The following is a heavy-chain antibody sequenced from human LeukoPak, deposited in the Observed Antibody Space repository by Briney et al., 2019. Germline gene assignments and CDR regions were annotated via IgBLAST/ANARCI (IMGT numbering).Heavy chain of an antibody. V-gene: IGHV3-30*02. J-gene: IGHJ4*02. CDR2: ILFDGTNK. D-gene: IGHD1-20*01. CDR1: GFTFSSFG. Sequence: GGSLRLSCGASGFTFSSFGMHWVRQAPGKGLEWLTFILFDGTNKYYADSVKGRFTISRDNSKNTVFLQMNSLRAEDTAVYYCAKDSNWNYYRYWGQGTLVTVSS. CDR3: AKDSNWNYYRY.